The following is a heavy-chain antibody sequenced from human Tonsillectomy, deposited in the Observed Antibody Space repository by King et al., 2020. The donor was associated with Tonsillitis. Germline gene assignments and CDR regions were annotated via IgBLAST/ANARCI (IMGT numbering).Heavy chain of an antibody. CDR2: ISGSGGST. V-gene: IGHV3-23*04. CDR3: AKDRVVGGLWGNWFDP. D-gene: IGHD1-26*01. Sequence: VQLVESGGGLVQPGGSLRLSCAASGFTFSSYAMSWVRQAPGKGLEWVSSISGSGGSTYYADSVKGRFTISRDNSKNTLYLQMNSLRAEDTAVYYCAKDRVVGGLWGNWFDPWGEGTLVTVSS. CDR1: GFTFSSYA. J-gene: IGHJ5*02.